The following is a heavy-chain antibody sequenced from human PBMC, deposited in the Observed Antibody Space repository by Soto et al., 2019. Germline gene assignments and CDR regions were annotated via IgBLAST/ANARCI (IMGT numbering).Heavy chain of an antibody. D-gene: IGHD3-3*02. Sequence: QVQLVQSGAEVKKPGASVKVSCKASGYTFSGYYMHWVRQAPGQGLEWMGWINTLSGDTSFPQKFQGRLAMTRDTSIDTAFMEVSRLTSDDTSIYYCARSLLNVILPLAYWGQGTLVSVSS. CDR3: ARSLLNVILPLAY. J-gene: IGHJ4*02. CDR2: INTLSGDT. CDR1: GYTFSGYY. V-gene: IGHV1-2*02.